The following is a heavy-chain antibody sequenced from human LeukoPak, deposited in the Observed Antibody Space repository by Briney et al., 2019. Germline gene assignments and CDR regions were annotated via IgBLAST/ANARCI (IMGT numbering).Heavy chain of an antibody. CDR1: GFTFSGCA. CDR3: AKDRYSNYGNWFDP. CDR2: ISGSGGST. D-gene: IGHD4-11*01. V-gene: IGHV3-23*01. J-gene: IGHJ5*02. Sequence: GGSLRLSCAASGFTFSGCAMSWVRQAPGKGLEWVSGISGSGGSTYYADSVKGRFTISRDNSKNTLYLQMISLRAEDTAVYYCAKDRYSNYGNWFDPWGQGTLVTVFS.